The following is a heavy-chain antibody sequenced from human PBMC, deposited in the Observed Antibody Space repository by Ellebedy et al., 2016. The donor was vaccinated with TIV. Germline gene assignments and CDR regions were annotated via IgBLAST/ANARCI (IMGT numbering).Heavy chain of an antibody. CDR3: ARLSGRPGTTNGY. Sequence: PGGSLRLSCAASGFTFGGYAMHWVRQAPGKGVEWVSDISWNSGDIAYADSVKGRFTIFRDNAKNSLYLRMNSLRPEDTAFYYCARLSGRPGTTNGYWGQGSLVTVSS. V-gene: IGHV3-9*01. D-gene: IGHD1-14*01. CDR2: ISWNSGDI. J-gene: IGHJ4*02. CDR1: GFTFGGYA.